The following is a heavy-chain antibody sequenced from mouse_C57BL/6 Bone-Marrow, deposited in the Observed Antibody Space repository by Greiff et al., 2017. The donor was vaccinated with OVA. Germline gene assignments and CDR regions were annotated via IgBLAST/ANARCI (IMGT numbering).Heavy chain of an antibody. CDR1: GYTFTDYY. V-gene: IGHV1-75*01. D-gene: IGHD1-1*01. CDR3: ARGITTVVAPYAMDY. J-gene: IGHJ4*01. CDR2: IFPGSGST. Sequence: VQLQQSGPELVKPGASVKISCKASGYTFTDYYINWVKQRPGQGLEWIGWIFPGSGSTYYNEKFKGKATLTVDKSSSTAYMLLSSLTSEDSAVYYCARGITTVVAPYAMDYWGQGTSVTVSS.